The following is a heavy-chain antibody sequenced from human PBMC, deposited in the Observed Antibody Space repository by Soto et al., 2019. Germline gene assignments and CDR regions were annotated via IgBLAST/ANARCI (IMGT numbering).Heavy chain of an antibody. CDR3: AGDRSHSSAYWWLDY. V-gene: IGHV1-3*01. CDR1: GYTFTSYA. Sequence: GASVKVSCKASGYTFTSYAMHWVRQAPGQRLEWMGWINAGNGNTKYSQKFQGRGTITRDTSASTAYMELSSLRSEDTAVYYCAGDRSHSSAYWWLDYCGQGTQVTVSS. CDR2: INAGNGNT. D-gene: IGHD3-22*01. J-gene: IGHJ4*02.